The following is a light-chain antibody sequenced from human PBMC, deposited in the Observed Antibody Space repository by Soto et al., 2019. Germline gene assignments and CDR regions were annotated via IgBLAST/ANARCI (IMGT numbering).Light chain of an antibody. CDR3: QKYNTAPWT. J-gene: IGKJ1*01. Sequence: DIQMTQSPSSLSASVGDRFTITCRASQGISNYLAWYQQKPGKVPKFLIYNESTLQSGVPSRLSGSGSGTDFTLTISSLQPEDVATYYCQKYNTAPWTFGQGTKVEIK. CDR1: QGISNY. CDR2: NES. V-gene: IGKV1-27*01.